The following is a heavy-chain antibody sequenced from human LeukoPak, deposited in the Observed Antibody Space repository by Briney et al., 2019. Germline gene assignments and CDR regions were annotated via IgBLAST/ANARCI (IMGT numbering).Heavy chain of an antibody. CDR2: IYSGGST. J-gene: IGHJ3*02. CDR1: GFTVSSNY. Sequence: PGGSLRLSCAASGFTVSSNYMSRVRQAPGKGLEWVSVIYSGGSTYYADSVKGRFTISRDNSKNTLYLQMNSLRAEDTAVYYCASDYGDYGGDAFDIWGQGTMVTVSS. D-gene: IGHD4-17*01. CDR3: ASDYGDYGGDAFDI. V-gene: IGHV3-53*01.